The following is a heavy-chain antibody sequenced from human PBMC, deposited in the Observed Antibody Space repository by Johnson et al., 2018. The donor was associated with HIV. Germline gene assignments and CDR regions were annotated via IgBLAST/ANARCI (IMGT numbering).Heavy chain of an antibody. J-gene: IGHJ3*01. CDR2: ISGSGGST. CDR1: GFTFSSSA. CDR3: ASGDDDGF. Sequence: VQLVESGGGLVQPGGSLRLSCAASGFTFSSSAMSWVRQAPGKGLEWVSGISGSGGSTYYADSVKGRFTISRDNSKNTLYLQMNSLRAEDTAVYFCASGDDDGFWGQGTKVTVSS. V-gene: IGHV3-23*04. D-gene: IGHD5-12*01.